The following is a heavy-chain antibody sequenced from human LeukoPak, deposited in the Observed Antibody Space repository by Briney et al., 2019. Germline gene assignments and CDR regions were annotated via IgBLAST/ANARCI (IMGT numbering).Heavy chain of an antibody. CDR2: ISGSGGST. CDR1: GFTFSSYA. CDR3: ARDYYDSSGYYIRKNRGRDAFDI. D-gene: IGHD3-22*01. V-gene: IGHV3-23*01. Sequence: GGSLRLSCAASGFTFSSYAMSWVRQAPGKGLEWVSAISGSGGSTYYADSVKGRSTISRDNSKNTLYLQMNSLRAEDTAVYYCARDYYDSSGYYIRKNRGRDAFDIWGQGTMVTVSS. J-gene: IGHJ3*02.